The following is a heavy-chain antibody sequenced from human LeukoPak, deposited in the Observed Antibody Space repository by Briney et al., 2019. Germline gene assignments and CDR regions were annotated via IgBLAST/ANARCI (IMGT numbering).Heavy chain of an antibody. CDR3: AREYYGTFEF. CDR2: VFQSVAT. CDR1: GDSITSSSYY. D-gene: IGHD3-10*01. Sequence: SETLSLTCTGSGDSITSSSYYLAWIRQPPGEGLEWLGSVFQSVATYYNPSLQSRVTMSTDTYQNHCSLHLSSVTAADTAVYFCAREYYGTFEFWGQGTLVPVSP. J-gene: IGHJ4*02. V-gene: IGHV4-39*02.